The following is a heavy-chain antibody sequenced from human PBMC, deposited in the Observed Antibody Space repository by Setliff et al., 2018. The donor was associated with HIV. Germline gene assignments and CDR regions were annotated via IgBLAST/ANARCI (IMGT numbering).Heavy chain of an antibody. D-gene: IGHD3-22*01. CDR2: MYYSVST. CDR1: GGSISSSSSY. Sequence: SETLSLTCIVSGGSISSSSSYWGWIRLPPGKGLEWIGSMYYSVSTIYNSSLKTRVTISVDTSKNHFSLRLSSVSAADTAVYYCARNPHYFDRSGSYSWFYFDFWGQGALVTVSS. J-gene: IGHJ4*02. CDR3: ARNPHYFDRSGSYSWFYFDF. V-gene: IGHV4-39*07.